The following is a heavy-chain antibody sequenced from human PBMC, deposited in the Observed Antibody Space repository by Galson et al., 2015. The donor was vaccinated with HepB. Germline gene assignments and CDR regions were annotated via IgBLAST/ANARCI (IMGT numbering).Heavy chain of an antibody. D-gene: IGHD5-18*01. J-gene: IGHJ3*02. Sequence: SATLSLTCTVSGGSISSYWGGWIRQSPETGVVWIGYIDYTAVTAYNPSLMSRVTMSLHSSTDKFSLRLNSVTAADTAVYYCARSGSRYGSDALDIWGQGTMVTVSS. CDR2: IDYTAVT. CDR3: ARSGSRYGSDALDI. V-gene: IGHV4-59*13. CDR1: GGSISSYW.